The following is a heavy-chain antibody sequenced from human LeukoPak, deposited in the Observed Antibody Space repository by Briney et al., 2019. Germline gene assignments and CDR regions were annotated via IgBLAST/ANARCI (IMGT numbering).Heavy chain of an antibody. Sequence: LSGGSLRLTCAASGFTFSSYEMNWVRQAPGKGLEWVSYISSSGSTIYYADSVKGRFTISRDNAKNSLYLQMISLRAEDTAVYYCARVRAKGITMVRGVIITPLGYWGQGTLVTVSS. J-gene: IGHJ4*02. D-gene: IGHD3-10*01. CDR1: GFTFSSYE. V-gene: IGHV3-48*03. CDR3: ARVRAKGITMVRGVIITPLGY. CDR2: ISSSGSTI.